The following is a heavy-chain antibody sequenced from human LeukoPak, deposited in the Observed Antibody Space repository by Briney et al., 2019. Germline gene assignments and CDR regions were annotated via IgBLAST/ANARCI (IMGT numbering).Heavy chain of an antibody. CDR3: ARYGCSSTSCPELDY. CDR1: GYSFTSYW. J-gene: IGHJ4*02. CDR2: IYPGDSDT. V-gene: IGHV5-51*01. D-gene: IGHD2-2*01. Sequence: GESLKISCKGSGYSFTSYWIGWVRQMPGKGLEWMGIIYPGDSDTRYSPSFQGQVTISADKSISTAYLQWSSLKASDTAMYYCARYGCSSTSCPELDYWGQGTLVTVSS.